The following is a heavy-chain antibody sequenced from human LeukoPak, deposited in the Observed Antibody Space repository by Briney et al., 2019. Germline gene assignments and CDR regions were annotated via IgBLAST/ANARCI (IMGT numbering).Heavy chain of an antibody. CDR1: GYSVTTYH. CDR2: IKDSGTT. D-gene: IGHD3-16*01. V-gene: IGHV1-46*01. CDR3: ARESPHTFYFDY. Sequence: ASVKVSCKASGYSVTTYHIHWVRQAPGQGLEWMGIIKDSGTTIYPQKFQGRVTMTRDTSTSTVYMEVSSLRSEDTAVYYCARESPHTFYFDYWGQGTLVTVSS. J-gene: IGHJ4*02.